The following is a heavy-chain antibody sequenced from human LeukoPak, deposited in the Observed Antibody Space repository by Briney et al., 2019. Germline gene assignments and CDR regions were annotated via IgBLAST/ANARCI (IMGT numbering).Heavy chain of an antibody. J-gene: IGHJ4*02. CDR1: GYSFTSYG. CDR3: ARGSYGDHAFDY. D-gene: IGHD4-17*01. Sequence: GSVKVSCKASGYSFTSYGFSWVRQAPGQGVEWVGWISTYYGNTNYAQNFQGRVTMTTDTSTSTAYMELRSLRSDDTAVYYCARGSYGDHAFDYWGQGALVTVSS. V-gene: IGHV1-18*01. CDR2: ISTYYGNT.